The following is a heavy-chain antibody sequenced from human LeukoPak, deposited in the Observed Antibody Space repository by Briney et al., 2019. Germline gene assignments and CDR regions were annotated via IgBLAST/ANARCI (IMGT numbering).Heavy chain of an antibody. J-gene: IGHJ4*02. CDR3: ARPTRGLTTDY. V-gene: IGHV3-7*03. D-gene: IGHD4/OR15-4a*01. CDR1: GFILSNYW. CDR2: IKQDGSEK. Sequence: GGSLRLSCAASGFILSNYWMSWVRQAPGKGLEWVANIKQDGSEKSYVDSVKGRFTISRDNAKNSLFLQMNSLRAEDTAIYYCARPTRGLTTDYWGQGTLVTVSS.